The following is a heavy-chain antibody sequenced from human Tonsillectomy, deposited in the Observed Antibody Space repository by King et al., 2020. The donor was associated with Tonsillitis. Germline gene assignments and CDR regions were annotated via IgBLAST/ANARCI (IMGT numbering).Heavy chain of an antibody. J-gene: IGHJ5*01. CDR3: VRDVDDSSWTGSNGFDS. Sequence: VQLVESGGGLVQPGGSLRLSCAASGFTFRDNYMDWVRQAPGKGLEWVGSTRNKPHTYSTEYAASVRGRFIISRDDSKKSMYLQMNNLKTEDTAVYYCVRDVDDSSWTGSNGFDSWAQGTLVTVSS. V-gene: IGHV3-72*01. D-gene: IGHD4-11*01. CDR1: GFTFRDNY. CDR2: TRNKPHTYST.